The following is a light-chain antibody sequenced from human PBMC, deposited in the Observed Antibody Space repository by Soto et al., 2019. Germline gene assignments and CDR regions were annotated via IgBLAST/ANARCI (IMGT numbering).Light chain of an antibody. CDR2: DVS. CDR1: NSDVGGYNS. Sequence: QSALTQPASVSGSPGQSIAISCTGTNSDVGGYNSASWYQQHPGKAPKLLIYDVSNRPSGVSNRFSGSKSGNTASLTISGLQAEDEADYYCSSYSTGGSYVFGTGTKVTVL. V-gene: IGLV2-14*03. J-gene: IGLJ1*01. CDR3: SSYSTGGSYV.